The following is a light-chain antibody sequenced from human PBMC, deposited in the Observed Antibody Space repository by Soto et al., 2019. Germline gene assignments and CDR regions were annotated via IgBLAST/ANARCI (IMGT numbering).Light chain of an antibody. CDR2: GAS. V-gene: IGKV3-20*01. CDR1: QSVSSSS. Sequence: EIVLTQSPGTLSLSPEERATLSCRASQSVSSSSLAWYQQRRGQAPRLLIHGASTRATGIPDRFSGSGSGTDFTLTIGRLEPEDFAVYYCQQYGSSPRTFGQGTKVEVK. CDR3: QQYGSSPRT. J-gene: IGKJ1*01.